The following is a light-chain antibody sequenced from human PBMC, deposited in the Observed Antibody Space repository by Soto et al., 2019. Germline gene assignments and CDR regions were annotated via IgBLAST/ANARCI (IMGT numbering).Light chain of an antibody. Sequence: EIVLTQSPGTLSVSPGERATLSCRASQSLRSSSLAWYQQKVGQAPRLLIYGASRRATGIPDRFSGSGSGTDFTLTISRLEPEDFAVYYCQQYGSSPLTFGGGTKVDI. CDR3: QQYGSSPLT. CDR1: QSLRSSS. V-gene: IGKV3-20*01. CDR2: GAS. J-gene: IGKJ4*01.